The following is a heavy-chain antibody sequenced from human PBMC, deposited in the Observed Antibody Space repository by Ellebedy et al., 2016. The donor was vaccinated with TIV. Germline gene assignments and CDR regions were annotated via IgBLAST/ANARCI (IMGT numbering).Heavy chain of an antibody. D-gene: IGHD3-22*01. CDR1: GYSFTNSW. CDR3: ARGRRYSDSSGYFLDY. J-gene: IGHJ4*02. V-gene: IGHV5-51*01. Sequence: GESLKISCKGSGYSFTNSWIGWVRQMPGKGLEWMGIIYPGDSSTMYSPSFQGQVIISADKSKSTAYLQWSSLKASDTAMYYCARGRRYSDSSGYFLDYWGRGALVTVSS. CDR2: IYPGDSST.